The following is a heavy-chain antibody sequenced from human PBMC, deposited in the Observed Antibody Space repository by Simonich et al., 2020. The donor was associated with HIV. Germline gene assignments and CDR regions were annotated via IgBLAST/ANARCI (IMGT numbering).Heavy chain of an antibody. Sequence: QVQLQQWGAGLLKPSETLSLICAGYGESLSGYYWGWIRPPPGKGLEWIGEINHSGNTNYNPSLKRRVTISVDTSKNQFSLKLSSVTAADTAVYYCASCGGDCYHFDYWGQGTLVTVSS. CDR3: ASCGGDCYHFDY. J-gene: IGHJ4*02. CDR2: INHSGNT. V-gene: IGHV4-34*01. D-gene: IGHD2-21*02. CDR1: GESLSGYY.